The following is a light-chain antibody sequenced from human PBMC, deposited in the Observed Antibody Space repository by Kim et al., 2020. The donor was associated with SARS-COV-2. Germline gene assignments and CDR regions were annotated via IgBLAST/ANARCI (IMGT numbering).Light chain of an antibody. CDR3: QQYDTYWT. Sequence: SASVGDRFPITCRASQSISSWLAWYQQKPGKAPKLLIYEASSLESVVPSRFSGSGSGTEFTLTISSLQPDDFATYYCQQYDTYWTFGQGTKVDIK. CDR2: EAS. J-gene: IGKJ1*01. CDR1: QSISSW. V-gene: IGKV1-5*03.